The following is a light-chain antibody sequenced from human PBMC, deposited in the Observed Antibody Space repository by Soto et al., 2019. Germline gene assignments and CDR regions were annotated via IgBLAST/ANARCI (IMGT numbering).Light chain of an antibody. CDR3: QQSYSAPRT. CDR2: AES. V-gene: IGKV1-39*01. J-gene: IGKJ1*01. CDR1: QRVSTY. Sequence: DIQMTQSPSSLSASVGDRVTITCRASQRVSTYLNWYQQKPGKAPKLLIYAESSLQSGVPSRFSSSASGTDFTLTISSLQPEDFATYYCQQSYSAPRTFGQGTKVEIK.